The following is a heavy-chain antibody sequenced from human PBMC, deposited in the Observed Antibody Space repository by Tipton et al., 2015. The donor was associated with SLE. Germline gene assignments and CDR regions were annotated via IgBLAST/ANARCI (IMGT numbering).Heavy chain of an antibody. CDR3: AKDREERERGSASDI. Sequence: SLRLSCAASGFTFNNYAMTWVRQAPGKGLEWVSVIHSGGIRTYYADSVKGRFTISRDNSKNTVHLQMNSLRAEDTALYYCAKDREERERGSASDIWGQGTMVTVSS. CDR2: IHSGGIRT. CDR1: GFTFNNYA. J-gene: IGHJ3*02. D-gene: IGHD1-26*01. V-gene: IGHV3-23*03.